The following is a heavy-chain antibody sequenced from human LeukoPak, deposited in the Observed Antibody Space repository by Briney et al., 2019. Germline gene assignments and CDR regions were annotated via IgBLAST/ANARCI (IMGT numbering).Heavy chain of an antibody. D-gene: IGHD6-19*01. J-gene: IGHJ5*02. CDR2: MNPNSGNT. Sequence: ASVKVSCEASGYTFTSYDINWVRQATGQGLEWMGWMNPNSGNTGYAQKFQGRVTMTRNTSISTAYMELSSLRSEDTAVYYCARGRQWLVLGNVNNWFDPWGQGTLVTVSS. CDR3: ARGRQWLVLGNVNNWFDP. CDR1: GYTFTSYD. V-gene: IGHV1-8*01.